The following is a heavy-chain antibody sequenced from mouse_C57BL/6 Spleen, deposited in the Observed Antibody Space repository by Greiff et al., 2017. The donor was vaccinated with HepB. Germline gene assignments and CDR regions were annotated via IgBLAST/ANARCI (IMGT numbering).Heavy chain of an antibody. CDR1: GYTFTSYW. Sequence: QVQLQQPGAELVRPGSSVKLSCKASGYTFTSYWMHWVKQRPIQGLEWIGNIDPSDSETHYNQKFKDKATLTVDKSSSTAYMQLSSLKSEDSAVYYCAKGSYYGSSYLYFDYWGQGTTLTVSS. V-gene: IGHV1-52*01. CDR3: AKGSYYGSSYLYFDY. J-gene: IGHJ2*01. D-gene: IGHD1-1*01. CDR2: IDPSDSET.